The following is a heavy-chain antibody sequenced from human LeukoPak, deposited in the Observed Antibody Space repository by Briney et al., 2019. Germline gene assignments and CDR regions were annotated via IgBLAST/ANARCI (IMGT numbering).Heavy chain of an antibody. J-gene: IGHJ4*02. CDR3: ARRDTAMADFDY. D-gene: IGHD5-18*01. CDR1: GYRFISYW. Sequence: GESLKISCEGSGYRFISYWIGWVRQMPGKGLEWMGIIFPGDSDTRYSPSFQGQVTISADKSINTAYLQWSSLKASDTAMYYCARRDTAMADFDYWGQGTLVTVSS. V-gene: IGHV5-51*01. CDR2: IFPGDSDT.